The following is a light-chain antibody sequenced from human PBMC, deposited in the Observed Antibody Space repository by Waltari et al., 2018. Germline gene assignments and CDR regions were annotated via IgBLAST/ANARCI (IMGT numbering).Light chain of an antibody. CDR1: NIGSKS. CDR3: GAWDDGVKEWV. V-gene: IGLV3-21*04. Sequence: SYVVTQSPSVSVAPGETARITCGGDNIGSKSVHWYQQRPGQAPVLVISYDSDRPSGIPDRFSASKSGTSASLAINGLQAADEADYYCGAWDDGVKEWVFGGGTKLTVL. CDR2: YDS. J-gene: IGLJ3*02.